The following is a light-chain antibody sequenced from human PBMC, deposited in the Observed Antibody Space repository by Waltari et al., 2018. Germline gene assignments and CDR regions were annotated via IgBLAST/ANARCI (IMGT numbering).Light chain of an antibody. J-gene: IGLJ2*01. V-gene: IGLV1-51*02. Sequence: QSVLTQPPSVSAAPGQKVTISCPGSASNIGNSYVSWYQQFPGAAPKVPIYGNDKRTTGIPDRFSGSKSGTSATLDITGLQTGDEADYYCGTWDNTLSAVFGGGTKVTVL. CDR3: GTWDNTLSAV. CDR2: GND. CDR1: ASNIGNSY.